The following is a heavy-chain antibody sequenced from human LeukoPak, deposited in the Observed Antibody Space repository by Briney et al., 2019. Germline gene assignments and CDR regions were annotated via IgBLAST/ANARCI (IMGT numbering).Heavy chain of an antibody. Sequence: SETLSLTCTVSGYSISSGYYWGWIRQPPGKGLEWIGSIYHSGSTYHNPSLKSRFILSVDTSKNQFSLKLSSVTAADTAVYYCARDNWNPDYWGQGTLVTVSS. J-gene: IGHJ4*02. V-gene: IGHV4-38-2*02. CDR3: ARDNWNPDY. CDR1: GYSISSGYY. CDR2: IYHSGST. D-gene: IGHD1-20*01.